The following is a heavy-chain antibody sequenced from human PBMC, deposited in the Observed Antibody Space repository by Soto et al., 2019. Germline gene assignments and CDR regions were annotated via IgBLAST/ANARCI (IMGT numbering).Heavy chain of an antibody. CDR2: ISYDGNNK. CDR1: GFTFSHYA. V-gene: IGHV3-30-3*01. D-gene: IGHD3-10*01. J-gene: IGHJ6*02. CDR3: ARGYGSFYYGLDV. Sequence: GGSLRLSCAASGFTFSHYAMHWVRQAPGKGLEWVAVISYDGNNKYYTDSVKGQFTISRDNSKDTLYLQMNSLQPEDTGVYYCARGYGSFYYGLDVWGQGTTVTGS.